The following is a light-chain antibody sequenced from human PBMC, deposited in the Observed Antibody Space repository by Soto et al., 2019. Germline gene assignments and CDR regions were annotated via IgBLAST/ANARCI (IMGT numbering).Light chain of an antibody. Sequence: EIVLTQSPGTLSLSPGERATLSCRASQSISSSYLAWYQQRPGQAPRLLIFGASYRATGIPDRFSGSGSGTDFTLTIIRLEPEAFAVYYCQQYSSSPPEFTFGPGTKVDSK. V-gene: IGKV3-20*01. J-gene: IGKJ3*01. CDR1: QSISSSY. CDR3: QQYSSSPPEFT. CDR2: GAS.